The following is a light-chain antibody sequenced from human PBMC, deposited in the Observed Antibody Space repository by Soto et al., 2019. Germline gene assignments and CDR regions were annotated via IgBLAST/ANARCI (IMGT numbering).Light chain of an antibody. J-gene: IGKJ4*01. CDR1: QSVNIY. CDR2: DAS. Sequence: EIVLTQSPATLSLSPGERATLSCRASQSVNIYLAWFQQKPGQAPRLLIYDASNRATGIPARFSGSRAGTDFTLTISSLEPEDSAVYYCQQRYNWVTFGGGTKVEMK. V-gene: IGKV3-11*01. CDR3: QQRYNWVT.